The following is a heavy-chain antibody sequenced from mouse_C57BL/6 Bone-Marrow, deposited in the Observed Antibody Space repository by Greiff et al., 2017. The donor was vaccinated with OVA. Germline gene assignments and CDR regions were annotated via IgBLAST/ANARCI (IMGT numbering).Heavy chain of an antibody. V-gene: IGHV5-17*01. CDR3: ARTHYYGSSVYFDY. CDR2: ISSGSSTI. Sequence: DVMLVESGGGLVKPGGSLKLSCAASGFTFSDYGMHWVRQAPEKGLEWVAYISSGSSTIYYADTVKGRFTISRDNAKNTLFLQMTSLRSEDTAMYYCARTHYYGSSVYFDYWGQGTTLTVSS. J-gene: IGHJ2*01. CDR1: GFTFSDYG. D-gene: IGHD1-1*01.